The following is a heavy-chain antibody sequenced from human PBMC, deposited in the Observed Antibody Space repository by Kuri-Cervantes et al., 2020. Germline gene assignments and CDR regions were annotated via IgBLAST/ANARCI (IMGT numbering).Heavy chain of an antibody. V-gene: IGHV3-30*04. CDR2: ISYDEKII. J-gene: IGHJ4*02. D-gene: IGHD3-16*01. CDR3: ARDGGCYVVGGH. CDR1: GFTFSSEA. Sequence: GGSLRLSCVASGFTFSSEALHWVRQAPGKGLEWVAVISYDEKIIDYAGSVRGRFTISRDNSKSTLYLQMNNVRVEDTAMYYCARDGGCYVVGGHWGQGTLVTVSS.